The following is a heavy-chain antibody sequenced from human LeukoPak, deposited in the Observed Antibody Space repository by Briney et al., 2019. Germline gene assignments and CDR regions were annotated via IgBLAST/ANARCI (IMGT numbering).Heavy chain of an antibody. J-gene: IGHJ4*02. Sequence: GGSLRLSCAASGFTVSSNYMSWVRQAPGKGLESVKGRFTISRDNSKNTLYLQMNSLKPEDTAVYYCATCSRPLRVCTGDVDYWGQGTLVTVSS. CDR3: ATCSRPLRVCTGDVDY. D-gene: IGHD6-6*01. V-gene: IGHV3-66*03. CDR1: GFTVSSNY.